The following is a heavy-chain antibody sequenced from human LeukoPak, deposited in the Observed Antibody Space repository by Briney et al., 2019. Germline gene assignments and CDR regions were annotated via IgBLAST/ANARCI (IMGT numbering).Heavy chain of an antibody. D-gene: IGHD7-27*01. V-gene: IGHV3-30-3*01. J-gene: IGHJ5*02. Sequence: PGGSQRLSCAASGFTFSSYAMHWVRQAPGKGLEWVAVISYDGSNKYYADSVKGRFTISRDNSKNTLYLQMNSLRAEDTAVYYCARRLGTYPSNWFDPWGQGTLVTVSS. CDR2: ISYDGSNK. CDR3: ARRLGTYPSNWFDP. CDR1: GFTFSSYA.